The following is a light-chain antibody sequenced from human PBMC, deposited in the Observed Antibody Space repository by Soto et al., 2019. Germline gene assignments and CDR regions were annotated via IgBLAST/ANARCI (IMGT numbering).Light chain of an antibody. V-gene: IGKV1-27*01. J-gene: IGKJ4*01. Sequence: DIQMTQSPSSLSASVGDRVTITCRARQGISNYLAWYQQKPGKVPKLLIYAASTLQSGVPSRFSGSGSGTDFTLTIRSLQPEDVATYYCQKYNSAPLNFGGGTNVEIK. CDR1: QGISNY. CDR3: QKYNSAPLN. CDR2: AAS.